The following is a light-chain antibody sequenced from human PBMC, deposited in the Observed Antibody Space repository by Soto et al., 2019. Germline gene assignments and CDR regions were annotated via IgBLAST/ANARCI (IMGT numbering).Light chain of an antibody. CDR2: EVS. Sequence: QSVLTQPASVSGSPGQSITISCTGSSSDVGTQNYVSWYQQHPDKAPKLMIYEVSDRPSGVSNRFSGSKSGNTASLTISGVQAEDEADYYCLSYTSSYTVFFGGGTKLTVL. CDR1: SSDVGTQNY. CDR3: LSYTSSYTVF. V-gene: IGLV2-14*01. J-gene: IGLJ2*01.